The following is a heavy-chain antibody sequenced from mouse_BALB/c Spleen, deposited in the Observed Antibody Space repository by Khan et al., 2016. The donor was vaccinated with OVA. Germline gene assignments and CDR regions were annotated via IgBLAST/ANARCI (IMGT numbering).Heavy chain of an antibody. J-gene: IGHJ2*01. CDR3: ARKDGSDFDY. Sequence: EVQLQQSGPELVKPGASVKISCKASGYSFTGYFMNWVMQSHGKSLEWIGSINPHIGETFYNQKFKGKATLTVDESYSTVYMELRSLASGDSAVYYCARKDGSDFDYWGQGTTLTVSS. V-gene: IGHV1-20*02. CDR1: GYSFTGYF. D-gene: IGHD1-1*01. CDR2: INPHIGET.